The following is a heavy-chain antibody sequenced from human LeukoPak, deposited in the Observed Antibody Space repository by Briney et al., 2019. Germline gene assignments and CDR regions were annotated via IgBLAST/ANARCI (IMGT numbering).Heavy chain of an antibody. CDR1: GYTFTGYY. Sequence: ASVKVSCKASGYTFTGYYMHWVRRAPGQGLEWMGWINPNSGGTNYAQKFQGRVTMTRDTSISTAYMELSRLRSDDTAVYYCARAQQQLYYYGMDVWGQGTTVTVSS. CDR2: INPNSGGT. D-gene: IGHD6-13*01. CDR3: ARAQQQLYYYGMDV. V-gene: IGHV1-2*02. J-gene: IGHJ6*02.